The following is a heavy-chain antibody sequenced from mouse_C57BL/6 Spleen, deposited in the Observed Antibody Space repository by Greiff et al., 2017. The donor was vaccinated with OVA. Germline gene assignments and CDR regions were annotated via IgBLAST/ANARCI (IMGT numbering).Heavy chain of an antibody. CDR3: STGIADYFDY. CDR1: GYTFTSYW. J-gene: IGHJ2*01. CDR2: IDPSDSYT. Sequence: QVQLQQPGAELVMPGASVKLSCKASGYTFTSYWMHWVKQRPGQGLEWIGEIDPSDSYTNYNQKFKGQSTLTVDKSSSTACMQLSSLTSEDSAVYYCSTGIADYFDYWGQGTTLTVSS. V-gene: IGHV1-69*01. D-gene: IGHD1-1*01.